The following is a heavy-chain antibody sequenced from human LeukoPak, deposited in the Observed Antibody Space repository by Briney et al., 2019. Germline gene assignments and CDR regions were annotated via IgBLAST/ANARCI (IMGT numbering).Heavy chain of an antibody. CDR3: AREGYCSGGSCYYFDY. CDR2: INPSGGST. V-gene: IGHV1-46*01. J-gene: IGHJ4*02. Sequence: ASVKVSCKASGYTITSYYMHWVRQAPGQGLEWMGIINPSGGSTSYAQKFQGRVTMTRDTSTSTVYMELSSLRSEDTAVYYCAREGYCSGGSCYYFDYWGQGTLVTVSS. CDR1: GYTITSYY. D-gene: IGHD2-15*01.